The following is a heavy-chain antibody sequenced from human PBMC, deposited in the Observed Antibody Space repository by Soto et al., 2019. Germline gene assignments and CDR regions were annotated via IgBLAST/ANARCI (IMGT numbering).Heavy chain of an antibody. V-gene: IGHV3-7*01. D-gene: IGHD3-9*01. CDR2: IKQDGSEK. J-gene: IGHJ3*02. CDR3: ARSLLDYDILTSNDAFDI. CDR1: GFIFENSG. Sequence: GGSLRLSCAASGFIFENSGMHWVRQAPGKGLEWVANIKQDGSEKYYVDSVKGRFTISRDNAKNSLYLQMNSLRAEDTAVYYCARSLLDYDILTSNDAFDIWGQGTMVTVSS.